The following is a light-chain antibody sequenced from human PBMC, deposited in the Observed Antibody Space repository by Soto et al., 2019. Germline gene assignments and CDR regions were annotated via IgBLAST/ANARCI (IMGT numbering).Light chain of an antibody. CDR1: QNLHSF. V-gene: IGKV3-11*01. J-gene: IGKJ5*01. Sequence: EIVLTPSPATLSVSPVERVTLSCRASQNLHSFLNGYQQRPGQAPRPLIYDGSKRAAGVPARIGGDGSGTDYTLTISSLEPEDFAVYYCQQRTRWPMTFGQGTRLEI. CDR2: DGS. CDR3: QQRTRWPMT.